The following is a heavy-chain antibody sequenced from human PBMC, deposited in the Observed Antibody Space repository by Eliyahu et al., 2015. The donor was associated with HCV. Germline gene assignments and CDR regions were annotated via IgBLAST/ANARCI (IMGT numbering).Heavy chain of an antibody. V-gene: IGHV4-34*01. J-gene: IGHJ4*02. Sequence: QVLLQQWGAGLLKPSETLSLTCAVYGGSFSGYYWSWIRQPPGKGLEWIGEINHRGSTNYNPSLKSRVIISVDTPKNQLSLKLSSVTAADTAVYYCARGGGNGWYVDYWGQGTLVTVSS. CDR1: GGSFSGYY. CDR2: INHRGST. CDR3: ARGGGNGWYVDY. D-gene: IGHD6-19*01.